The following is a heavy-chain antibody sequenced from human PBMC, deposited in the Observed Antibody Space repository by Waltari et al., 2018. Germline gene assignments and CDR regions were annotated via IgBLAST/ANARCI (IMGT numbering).Heavy chain of an antibody. J-gene: IGHJ4*02. CDR2: INHSGST. CDR1: GWSFRGSY. D-gene: IGHD1-26*01. CDR3: ARGRKGSGYYFDY. V-gene: IGHV4-34*01. Sequence: QVQLQQWGAGLLKPSETLSLTCPVYGWSFRGSYWSWIRQPPGKGLEWIGEINHSGSTNYNPSLKSRVTISVDTSKNQFSLKLSSVTAADTAVYYCARGRKGSGYYFDYWGQGTLVTVSS.